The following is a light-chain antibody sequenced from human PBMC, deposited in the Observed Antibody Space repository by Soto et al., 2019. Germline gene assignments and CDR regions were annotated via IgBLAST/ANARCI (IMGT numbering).Light chain of an antibody. J-gene: IGLJ1*01. CDR1: SSNIGSNY. CDR3: AAWDDSLSGPSYV. Sequence: QSVLTQPPSASGTPGQRVTISCSGSSSNIGSNYVYWYQQLPGTAPKLLIYRNNQRPSGVPDRFSGSKSGTSASLAISGLRPEDEADYYCAAWDDSLSGPSYVFGTGTKVTVL. CDR2: RNN. V-gene: IGLV1-47*01.